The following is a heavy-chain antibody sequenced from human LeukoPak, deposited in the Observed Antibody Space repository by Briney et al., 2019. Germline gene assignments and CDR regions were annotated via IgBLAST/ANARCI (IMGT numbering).Heavy chain of an antibody. V-gene: IGHV3-9*01. CDR3: AKSLGYCSSTSCKTDAFDI. J-gene: IGHJ3*02. Sequence: SLRLSCAASGFTLDDYAMHWVRQAPGKGLEWVSGISWNSGSIGYADSVKGRFTISRDNAKNSLYLQMNSLRAEDTALYYCAKSLGYCSSTSCKTDAFDIWGQGTMVTVSS. D-gene: IGHD2-2*01. CDR1: GFTLDDYA. CDR2: ISWNSGSI.